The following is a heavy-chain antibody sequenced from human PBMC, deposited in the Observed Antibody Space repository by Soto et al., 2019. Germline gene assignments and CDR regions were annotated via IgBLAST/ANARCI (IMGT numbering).Heavy chain of an antibody. CDR2: IYPGDSDT. V-gene: IGHV5-51*01. D-gene: IGHD7-27*01. CDR3: ARRRVQRSLKLGISAAYWYFDL. Sequence: GESLKISCKGSGYSFTSYWIGWVRQMPGKGLEWMGIIYPGDSDTRYSPSFQGQVTISADKSISTAYLQWSSLKASDTAMYYCARRRVQRSLKLGISAAYWYFDLWGRGTLVTVSS. J-gene: IGHJ2*01. CDR1: GYSFTSYW.